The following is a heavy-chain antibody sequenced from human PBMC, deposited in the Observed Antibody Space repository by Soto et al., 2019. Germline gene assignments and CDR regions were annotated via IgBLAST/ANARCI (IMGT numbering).Heavy chain of an antibody. J-gene: IGHJ5*02. CDR2: IIPIFGTA. D-gene: IGHD2-15*01. V-gene: IGHV1-69*05. Sequence: SVKVFCKASGGTFSSYAISWVRQAPGQGLEWMGGIIPIFGTANYAQKFQGRVTMTRNTSISTAYMELSSLRSEDTAVYYCARGRWGFSCGGGSCYLDVFWFDPWGQGPLFTVPS. CDR3: ARGRWGFSCGGGSCYLDVFWFDP. CDR1: GGTFSSYA.